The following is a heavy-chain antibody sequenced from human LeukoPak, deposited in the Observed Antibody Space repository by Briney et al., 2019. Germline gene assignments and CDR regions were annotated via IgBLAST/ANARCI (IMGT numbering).Heavy chain of an antibody. CDR1: GGTFSSYA. J-gene: IGHJ6*03. V-gene: IGHV1-69*13. Sequence: SVKVSCKASGGTFSSYAISWVRQAPGQGLEWMGGIIPIFGTANYAQKFQGRVTITADESTSTAYMELSSLRSEDTAVYYCASDSGYELTPGYYYYYYMDVWGKGTTVTISS. D-gene: IGHD5-12*01. CDR2: IIPIFGTA. CDR3: ASDSGYELTPGYYYYYYMDV.